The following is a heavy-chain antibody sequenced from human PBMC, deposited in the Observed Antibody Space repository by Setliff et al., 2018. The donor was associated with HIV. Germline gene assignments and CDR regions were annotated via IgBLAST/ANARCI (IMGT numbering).Heavy chain of an antibody. CDR3: AREDASGNHAFDF. Sequence: PSETLSLTCTVSGGSISGHYWSWIRQPPGMGLEWVGYIYYSGSTYSNPSPMSRATMSVDTSKNQFSLELRSVTVADTAVYFCAREDASGNHAFDFWGQGKMVTVSS. J-gene: IGHJ3*01. D-gene: IGHD2-2*01. CDR1: GGSISGHY. V-gene: IGHV4-59*11. CDR2: IYYSGST.